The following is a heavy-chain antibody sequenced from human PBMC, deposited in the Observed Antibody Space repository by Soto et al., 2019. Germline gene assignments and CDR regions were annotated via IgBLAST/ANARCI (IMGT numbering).Heavy chain of an antibody. J-gene: IGHJ4*02. CDR2: IRAYNGNT. CDR3: ARDAPPADY. V-gene: IGHV1-18*01. Sequence: QVQLVQSGAEVKKPGASVKVSCKAYGYTFTSYAISWVRQAPGQVLELMGWIRAYNGNTNYAQKLQGSVTMTTDTATITAYMELRSLRSDVTAVYYCARDAPPADYWGQGTLVNVSS. CDR1: GYTFTSYA.